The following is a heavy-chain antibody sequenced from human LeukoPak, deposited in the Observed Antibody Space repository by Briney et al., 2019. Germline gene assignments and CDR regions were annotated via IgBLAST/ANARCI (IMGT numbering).Heavy chain of an antibody. J-gene: IGHJ4*02. V-gene: IGHV3-20*04. CDR1: GFTFDDYG. CDR3: ARGTGTLDY. CDR2: INWNGDTR. Sequence: GGSLRLSCAASGFTFDDYGMTWVRQAPGKGLEWVSGINWNGDTRGYADSVEGRFTISRDNAKNSLYLQMNSLRAEDTALYYCARGTGTLDYWGQGTLVTVSS. D-gene: IGHD1-7*01.